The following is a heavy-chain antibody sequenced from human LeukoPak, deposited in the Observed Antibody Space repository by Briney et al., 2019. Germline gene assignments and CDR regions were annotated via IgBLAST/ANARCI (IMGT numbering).Heavy chain of an antibody. Sequence: SETLSLTCTVSGGSISNYYWGWIRQPPGEGLEWIGSIYYSGSTNYNPSLKSRVTISVDTSKNQFSLKLNSVTAADTAVYYCARVSGYDWESFYDYWGQGTLVTVSS. D-gene: IGHD5-12*01. CDR3: ARVSGYDWESFYDY. J-gene: IGHJ4*02. CDR2: IYYSGST. CDR1: GGSISNYY. V-gene: IGHV4-59*01.